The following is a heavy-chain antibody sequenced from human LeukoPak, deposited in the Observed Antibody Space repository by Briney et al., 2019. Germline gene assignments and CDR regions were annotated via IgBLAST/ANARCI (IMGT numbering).Heavy chain of an antibody. CDR1: ASCRASDY. V-gene: IGHV1-46*01. D-gene: IGHD4-23*01. J-gene: IGHJ5*02. CDR2: INPSGGST. Sequence: LKFSCSARASCRASDYMPGVPQASEKKLEWMGIINPSGGSTSYAQKFQGRVTMTRDTSTSTVYMELSSLRSEDTAVYYCARDRRWMYNWFDPWGQGTLVTVSS. CDR3: ARDRRWMYNWFDP.